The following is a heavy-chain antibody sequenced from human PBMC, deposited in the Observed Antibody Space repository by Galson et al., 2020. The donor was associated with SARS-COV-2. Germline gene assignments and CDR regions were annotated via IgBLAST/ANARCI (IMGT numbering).Heavy chain of an antibody. J-gene: IGHJ4*02. CDR2: IFYTGST. CDR3: ARHMEYYYGSIEY. D-gene: IGHD3-10*01. V-gene: IGHV4-59*08. Sequence: ETSETLSLTCTVSGDSVSSHYWSWIRQPPGKELEWIGYIFYTGSTSYNPSLKSRVTISVDTSKNQFSLRLNSVTAADTAVYYCARHMEYYYGSIEYWGQGTLVTVSS. CDR1: GDSVSSHY.